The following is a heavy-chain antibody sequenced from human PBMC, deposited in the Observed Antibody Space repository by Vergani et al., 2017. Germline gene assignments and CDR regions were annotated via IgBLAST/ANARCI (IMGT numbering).Heavy chain of an antibody. CDR1: GVTFSSYT. CDR2: IIPFLGIA. D-gene: IGHD6-13*01. CDR3: AREDRKIADRQDWFDP. V-gene: IGHV1-69*08. J-gene: IGHJ5*02. Sequence: QVQLVQSGAEVKKPGSSLKVSCKASGVTFSSYTISWVRQAPGQGLEWMGRIIPFLGIANDAQTFQGRVTITADKSTSTAYMGLSRLISEDTAVYYCAREDRKIADRQDWFDPWGQGTLVTVSS.